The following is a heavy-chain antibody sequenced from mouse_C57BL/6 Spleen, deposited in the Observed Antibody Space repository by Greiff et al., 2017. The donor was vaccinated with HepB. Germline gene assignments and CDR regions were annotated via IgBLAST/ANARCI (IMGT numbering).Heavy chain of an antibody. V-gene: IGHV10-3*01. Sequence: EVKLVESGGGLVQPKGSLKLSCAASGFTFNTYAMHWVRQAPGKGLEWVARIRSKSSNYATYYADSVKDRFTISRDDSQSMLYLQMNNLKTEDTAMYYCVREQETIQDSWFAYWGQGTLVTVSA. CDR2: IRSKSSNYAT. CDR1: GFTFNTYA. D-gene: IGHD3-2*02. CDR3: VREQETIQDSWFAY. J-gene: IGHJ3*01.